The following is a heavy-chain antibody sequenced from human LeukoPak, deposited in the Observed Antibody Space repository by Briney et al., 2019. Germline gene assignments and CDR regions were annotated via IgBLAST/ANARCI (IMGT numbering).Heavy chain of an antibody. D-gene: IGHD2-2*01. V-gene: IGHV3-21*01. J-gene: IGHJ6*04. CDR2: ISSSSTSI. Sequence: GGSLRLSCAASGFTFSSYSMNWVRQAPGKRLEWVSSISSSSTSIYYADSVKGRFTISRDNAKNSLYLQVNGLGAEDTAVYYCARDSKLYCSSTSCYMDVWGKGTTVTVSS. CDR1: GFTFSSYS. CDR3: ARDSKLYCSSTSCYMDV.